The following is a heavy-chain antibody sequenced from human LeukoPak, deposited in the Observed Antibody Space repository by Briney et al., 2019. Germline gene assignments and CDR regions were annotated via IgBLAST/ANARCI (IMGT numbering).Heavy chain of an antibody. D-gene: IGHD3-16*02. CDR1: GGSISSYY. CDR2: IYYSGST. V-gene: IGHV4-59*12. CDR3: ARRYYDYVWGSYRYLGSRFDY. J-gene: IGHJ4*02. Sequence: SETLSLTCTVSGGSISSYYWNWIRQPPGKGLEWIGYIYYSGSTNYNPSLKSRVTISVDTSKNQFSLKLSSVTAADTAVYYCARRYYDYVWGSYRYLGSRFDYWGQGTLVTVSS.